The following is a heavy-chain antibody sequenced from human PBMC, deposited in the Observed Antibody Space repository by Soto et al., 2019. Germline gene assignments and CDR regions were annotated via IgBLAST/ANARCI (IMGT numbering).Heavy chain of an antibody. CDR3: ASGWMAAFDT. CDR1: GDSIKTHY. J-gene: IGHJ5*02. V-gene: IGHV4-59*11. Sequence: SETLSLTCNVTGDSIKTHYWSWIRQPPGKGLEWIGYIYYSGCTLYNPSLKRRVTISVDTAKNQFSLRLNSLTAADTAVYYCASGWMAAFDTWGQGTLVTVSS. CDR2: IYYSGCT. D-gene: IGHD2-2*03.